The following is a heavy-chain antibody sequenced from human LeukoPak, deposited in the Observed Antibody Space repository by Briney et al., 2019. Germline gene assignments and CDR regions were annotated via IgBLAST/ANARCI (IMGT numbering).Heavy chain of an antibody. CDR3: ARLLRDSSGYYYVGFDY. D-gene: IGHD3-22*01. J-gene: IGHJ4*02. Sequence: SETLSLTCTVSGGSISSSSYYWGWIRQPPGKGLEWIGSIYYSGSTYYNPSLKSRVTISVDTSKNQFSLKLSSVTAADTAVYYCARLLRDSSGYYYVGFDYWGQGTLVTVSS. V-gene: IGHV4-39*01. CDR2: IYYSGST. CDR1: GGSISSSSYY.